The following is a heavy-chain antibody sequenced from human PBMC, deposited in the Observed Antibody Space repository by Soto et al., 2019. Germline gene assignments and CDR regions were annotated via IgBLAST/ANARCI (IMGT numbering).Heavy chain of an antibody. Sequence: SETLSLTCAVSGDSISSSYWWSWVRQPPGKGLECIGEIYHSETTNYNPSLKSRVTLSMDKSKNQFSLMLTSVIAADTAVYFCARYDFGIFDYWGHGILVTGSS. CDR2: IYHSETT. D-gene: IGHD1-1*01. CDR3: ARYDFGIFDY. J-gene: IGHJ4*01. V-gene: IGHV4-4*02. CDR1: GDSISSSYW.